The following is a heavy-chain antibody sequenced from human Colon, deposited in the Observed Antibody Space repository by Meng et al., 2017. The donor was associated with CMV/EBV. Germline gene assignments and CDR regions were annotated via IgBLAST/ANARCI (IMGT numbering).Heavy chain of an antibody. V-gene: IGHV1-2*02. CDR2: INPNSGGT. CDR1: GYTFTGYY. Sequence: ASVKVSCKASGYTFTGYYMHWVRQAPGQGLEWMGWINPNSGGTNFVQKFQGRVTMTRDTSISTAYMELSRLRSDDTAVYYCARVPAKPYCSSASCYNDYWGQGTLVTVSS. J-gene: IGHJ4*02. D-gene: IGHD2-2*02. CDR3: ARVPAKPYCSSASCYNDY.